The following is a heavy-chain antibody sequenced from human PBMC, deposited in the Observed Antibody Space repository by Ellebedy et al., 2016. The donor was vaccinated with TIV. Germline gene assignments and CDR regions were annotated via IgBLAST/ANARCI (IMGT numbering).Heavy chain of an antibody. CDR1: GGSISSYY. CDR3: ARDRNVVVTAGDFYGMDV. CDR2: IYNSGST. Sequence: SETLSLTCTVSGGSISSYYWSWIRQPAGKGLEWIGRIYNSGSTNYNPSIKSRVTMSVDTSKNQFSLKLTSVTAADTAVYYCARDRNVVVTAGDFYGMDVWGQGTTVTVSS. D-gene: IGHD2-21*02. J-gene: IGHJ6*02. V-gene: IGHV4-4*07.